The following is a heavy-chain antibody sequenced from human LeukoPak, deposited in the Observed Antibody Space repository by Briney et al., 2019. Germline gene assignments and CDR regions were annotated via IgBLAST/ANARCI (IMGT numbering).Heavy chain of an antibody. D-gene: IGHD3-3*01. CDR2: ISGSGGST. Sequence: PGGSLRLSCAASGFTFSSYAMSWVRQAPGKGLEWVSGISGSGGSTDYADSLKGRFTISRDNSKNTLYLQVNSLRAEDTAVYYCAKTPVRRFPLYFDYWGQGTLVTVSS. V-gene: IGHV3-23*01. J-gene: IGHJ4*02. CDR1: GFTFSSYA. CDR3: AKTPVRRFPLYFDY.